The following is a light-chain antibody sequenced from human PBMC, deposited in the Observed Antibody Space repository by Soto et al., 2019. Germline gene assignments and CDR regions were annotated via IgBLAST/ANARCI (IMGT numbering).Light chain of an antibody. CDR3: HHYNSYSEA. V-gene: IGKV1-5*03. CDR1: QTVSRW. J-gene: IGKJ1*01. CDR2: KAS. Sequence: VQMTQSPSTLSGSVADRVTITCGASQTVSRWLSWYEQKPGKASKLLIYKASTLKSGVPSRFSGSGTGTEFPLTISSLQPDDFATYSCHHYNSYSEAFGQGTTVDIK.